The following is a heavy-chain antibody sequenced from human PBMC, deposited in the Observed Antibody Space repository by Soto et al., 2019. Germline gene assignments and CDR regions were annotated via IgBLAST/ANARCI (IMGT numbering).Heavy chain of an antibody. CDR3: ARHMDRDIVVVVAATHDVFDY. J-gene: IGHJ4*02. Sequence: SETLSLTCTVSGGSISSSSYYWGWIRQPPGKGLEWIGSIYYSGSTYYNPSLKSRVTISVDTSKNQFSLKLSSVTAADTAVYYCARHMDRDIVVVVAATHDVFDYWGQGTLVTVSS. V-gene: IGHV4-39*01. CDR1: GGSISSSSYY. CDR2: IYYSGST. D-gene: IGHD2-15*01.